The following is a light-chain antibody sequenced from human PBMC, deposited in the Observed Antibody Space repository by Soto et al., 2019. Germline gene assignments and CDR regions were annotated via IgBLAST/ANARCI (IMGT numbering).Light chain of an antibody. J-gene: IGKJ4*01. CDR1: QSISGY. Sequence: DIQMTQSPSSLSASVGDRVTITCRASQSISGYLNWYQQKPGKAPKVLISGASTLHNGVPSRFSGRGSGTDFTLTISSLQPEDVATYYCQQSLSTLLTFGRGTKVEIK. CDR2: GAS. CDR3: QQSLSTLLT. V-gene: IGKV1-39*01.